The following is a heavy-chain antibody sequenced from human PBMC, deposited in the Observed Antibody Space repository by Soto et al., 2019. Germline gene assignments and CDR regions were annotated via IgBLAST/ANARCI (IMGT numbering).Heavy chain of an antibody. CDR1: GASITFGGYS. J-gene: IGHJ4*02. V-gene: IGHV4-30-2*01. D-gene: IGHD1-26*01. CDR3: ARGGGSDSFDY. CDR2: INHLETT. Sequence: SETLSLTCTVSGASITFGGYSWSWLRQTPGKGLEWIGYINHLETTFYNPSFESRLTLSIDRAKNQFSLKLHSMSAADRAVYFCARGGGSDSFDYWGQGSLVTVSS.